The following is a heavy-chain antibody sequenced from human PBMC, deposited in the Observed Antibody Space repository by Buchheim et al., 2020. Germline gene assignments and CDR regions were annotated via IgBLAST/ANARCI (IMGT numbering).Heavy chain of an antibody. CDR1: GFTFSSYS. Sequence: EVQLVESGGGLVKPGGSLRLSCAASGFTFSSYSMNWVRQAPGKGLEWVSSISSSSSYIYYADSVKGRFTISRDNAKNSLYLQMNSLRAEDTAVYYCAREGGVRYFGLYYYYGMDVWGQGTT. CDR3: AREGGVRYFGLYYYYGMDV. D-gene: IGHD3-9*01. J-gene: IGHJ6*02. V-gene: IGHV3-21*01. CDR2: ISSSSSYI.